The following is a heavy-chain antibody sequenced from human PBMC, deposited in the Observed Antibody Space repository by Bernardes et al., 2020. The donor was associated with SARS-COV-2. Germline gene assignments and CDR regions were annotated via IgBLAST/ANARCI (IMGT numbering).Heavy chain of an antibody. J-gene: IGHJ6*02. CDR1: GYTFTSYY. CDR3: ARGERGYSYAFYYYGMDV. D-gene: IGHD5-18*01. CDR2: MNPNSGNT. Sequence: AAGKVSCKASGYTFTSYYINWVRQATGQGLEWMGWMNPNSGNTGYAQKFQGRVTMTRNTSISTAYMELSSLRSEDTAVYYCARGERGYSYAFYYYGMDVWGQGTTVT. V-gene: IGHV1-8*01.